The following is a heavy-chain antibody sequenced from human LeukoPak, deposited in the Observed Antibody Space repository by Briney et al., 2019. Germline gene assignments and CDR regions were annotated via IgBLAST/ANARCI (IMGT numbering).Heavy chain of an antibody. J-gene: IGHJ6*02. CDR3: ARETGTPHYYGMDV. Sequence: GGSLRLSCAASGFTFSSYAMHWVRQAPGKGLEWVAVISYDGSNKYYADSVKGRFTISRDNSKNTLYLQMNSLRAEDTAVYYCARETGTPHYYGMDVWGQGTTATVSS. D-gene: IGHD1-7*01. CDR1: GFTFSSYA. CDR2: ISYDGSNK. V-gene: IGHV3-30*04.